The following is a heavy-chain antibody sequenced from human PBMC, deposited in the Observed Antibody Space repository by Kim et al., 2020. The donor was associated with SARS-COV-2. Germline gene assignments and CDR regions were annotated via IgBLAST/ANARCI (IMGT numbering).Heavy chain of an antibody. D-gene: IGHD3-22*01. CDR1: GFTFSSYA. V-gene: IGHV3-30*04. J-gene: IGHJ4*02. CDR3: ARGLYYYSSGYYEYYFDY. Sequence: GGSLRLSCAASGFTFSSYAMHWVRQAPGKGLEWVAVISYDGSNKYYADSVKGRFTISRDNSKNTLYLQMNSLRAEDTAVYYCARGLYYYSSGYYEYYFDYWGQGTLVTVSS. CDR2: ISYDGSNK.